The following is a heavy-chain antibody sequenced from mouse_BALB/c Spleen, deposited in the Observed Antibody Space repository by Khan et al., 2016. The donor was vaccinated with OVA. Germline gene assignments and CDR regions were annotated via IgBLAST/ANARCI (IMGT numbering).Heavy chain of an antibody. CDR1: GFTFSSFG. J-gene: IGHJ2*01. D-gene: IGHD2-3*01. V-gene: IGHV5-17*02. CDR3: ARDGYYSFDY. Sequence: EVELVESGGGLVQPGGSRKLSCAASGFTFSSFGMHWVRQAPEKGLEWVAYISSGSNTIYYADTVKGRFTISRDNPKNTLFLQMTSLRSEDTAMYYCARDGYYSFDYWGQGTTLTVSS. CDR2: ISSGSNTI.